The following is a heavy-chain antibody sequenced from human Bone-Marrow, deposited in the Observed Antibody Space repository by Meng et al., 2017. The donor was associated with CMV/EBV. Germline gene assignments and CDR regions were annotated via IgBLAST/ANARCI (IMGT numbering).Heavy chain of an antibody. CDR1: GFTFSSYW. CDR2: IKQDGSEK. CDR3: ARGLIRSY. J-gene: IGHJ4*02. Sequence: ETLSLTCAGSGFTFSSYWMSWVRQAPGKGLEWVANIKQDGSEKYYVDSVKGRFTISRDNTKNSLYLQINSLRAEDTALYYCARGLIRSYWGQGTLVTVSS. V-gene: IGHV3-7*01.